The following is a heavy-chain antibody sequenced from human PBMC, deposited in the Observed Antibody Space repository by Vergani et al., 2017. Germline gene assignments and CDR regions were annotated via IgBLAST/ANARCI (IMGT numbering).Heavy chain of an antibody. Sequence: QVQLQQWGAGLLKPSETLSLTCAVYGGSFSGYYWSWIRQPPGKGLEWIGEINHSGSTNYNPSLKSRVTISVYTSKNQFSLKLSSVTAADTAVYYCARSPPMDVWGKGTTVTVSS. CDR2: INHSGST. V-gene: IGHV4-34*01. J-gene: IGHJ6*03. CDR3: ARSPPMDV. CDR1: GGSFSGYY.